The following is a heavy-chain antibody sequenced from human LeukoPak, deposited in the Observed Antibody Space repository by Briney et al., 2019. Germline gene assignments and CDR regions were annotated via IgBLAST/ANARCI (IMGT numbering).Heavy chain of an antibody. CDR1: AYTFTGYY. J-gene: IGHJ4*02. Sequence: ASVKVSCKSSAYTFTGYYMHWVRQAPGQGLEWMGWINPNSGGTNYAQKFQGRVTMTRDTSISTAYMELSRLRSDDTAVYYCARGRGGVGATTYWGQGTLVTVSS. CDR2: INPNSGGT. D-gene: IGHD1-26*01. V-gene: IGHV1-2*02. CDR3: ARGRGGVGATTY.